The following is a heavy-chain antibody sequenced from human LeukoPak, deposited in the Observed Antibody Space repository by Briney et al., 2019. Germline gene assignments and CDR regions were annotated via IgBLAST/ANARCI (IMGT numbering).Heavy chain of an antibody. D-gene: IGHD3-3*01. CDR1: GYTFISYD. CDR2: MNPNSGNT. V-gene: IGHV1-8*03. CDR3: ARRQASGYDFWSGLSYYMDV. Sequence: ASVTVSCKASGYTFISYDINWVRQATGQGLEWMGRMNPNSGNTGYAQKFQGRVTITRNTSISTAYMELSSLRSEDTGVYYCARRQASGYDFWSGLSYYMDVWGKGTTVTVSS. J-gene: IGHJ6*03.